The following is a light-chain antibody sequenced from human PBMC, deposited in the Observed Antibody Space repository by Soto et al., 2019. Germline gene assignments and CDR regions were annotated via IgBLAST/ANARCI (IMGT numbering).Light chain of an antibody. CDR3: TSYPLTRALHV. V-gene: IGLV2-14*01. J-gene: IGLJ1*01. Sequence: QSALTQPASVSGSPGQSITISCTGTSSDIGTYNYVSWYQQHPGKAPNLIIYEVSYRPLGLSNRFSRSNSGNTASLTISGLQAEGEADHFCTSYPLTRALHVFGSGTEVTVL. CDR1: SSDIGTYNY. CDR2: EVS.